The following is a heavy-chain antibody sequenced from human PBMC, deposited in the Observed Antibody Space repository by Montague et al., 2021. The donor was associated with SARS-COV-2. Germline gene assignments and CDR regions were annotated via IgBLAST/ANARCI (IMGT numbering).Heavy chain of an antibody. D-gene: IGHD2-15*01. CDR1: GGSISSCY. CDR3: ASHCSATLPAVY. CDR2: ITDSRSS. Sequence: SETLSLTCTVSGGSISSCYWSWFRQPPGKGLEWMGYITDSRSSNYNPSLTSRVTISVDTSKYQFSLKVNSVTAADTAVYYCASHCSATLPAVYWGQGTLVTVSS. J-gene: IGHJ4*02. V-gene: IGHV4-59*08.